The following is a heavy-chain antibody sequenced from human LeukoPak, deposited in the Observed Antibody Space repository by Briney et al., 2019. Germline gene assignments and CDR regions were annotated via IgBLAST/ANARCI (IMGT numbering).Heavy chain of an antibody. Sequence: PGGPLRLSCAASGFTFSSYSMNGVPQAPGKGLEWVSSISSSSSYIYYADPVKGRFTISRGHAKNSLYLQMNSLRAEDTAVYYCARDMLGDTAMEGYFDYWGQGTLVTDSS. CDR2: ISSSSSYI. CDR3: ARDMLGDTAMEGYFDY. CDR1: GFTFSSYS. D-gene: IGHD5-18*01. V-gene: IGHV3-21*01. J-gene: IGHJ4*02.